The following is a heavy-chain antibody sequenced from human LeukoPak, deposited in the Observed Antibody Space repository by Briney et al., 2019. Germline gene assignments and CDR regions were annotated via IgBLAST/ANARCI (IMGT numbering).Heavy chain of an antibody. CDR3: ARGPSGSYGDVYIWFDP. J-gene: IGHJ5*02. D-gene: IGHD1-26*01. Sequence: ASVKVSCKASGFTFTSYDINWVRQAPGQGLEWMGWINPNSGGTNYAQKFQGRVTMTRDTSISTAYMELSRLRSDDTAVYYCARGPSGSYGDVYIWFDPWGQGTLVTVSS. CDR2: INPNSGGT. CDR1: GFTFTSYD. V-gene: IGHV1-2*02.